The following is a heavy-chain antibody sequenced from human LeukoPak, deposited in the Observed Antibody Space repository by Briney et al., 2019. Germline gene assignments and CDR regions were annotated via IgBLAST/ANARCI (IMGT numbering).Heavy chain of an antibody. CDR3: AKGSGAGYNYVYFDY. CDR1: GFTFSSYG. CDR2: ISYDGSNK. D-gene: IGHD5-24*01. J-gene: IGHJ4*02. Sequence: GGSLRLSCAASGFTFSSYGMHWVRQAPGKGLEWVAVISYDGSNKYYADSVKGRFTISRDNSKNTLYLQMNSLRAEDTAVYYCAKGSGAGYNYVYFDYWGQGTLVTVSS. V-gene: IGHV3-30*18.